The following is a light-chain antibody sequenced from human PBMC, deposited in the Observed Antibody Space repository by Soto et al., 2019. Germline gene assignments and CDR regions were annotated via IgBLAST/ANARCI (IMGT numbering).Light chain of an antibody. CDR2: AAS. CDR3: QQYGSPLT. Sequence: IQMTQSPASLSATAGERVTITCRASQGIRNDLVWYQQQPGTAPKLLISAASSLQSGVPSRFSGSGSDTDFTLTISLLPPEDSAVYYCQQYGSPLTFGGGTKVDIK. J-gene: IGKJ4*01. V-gene: IGKV1-6*01. CDR1: QGIRND.